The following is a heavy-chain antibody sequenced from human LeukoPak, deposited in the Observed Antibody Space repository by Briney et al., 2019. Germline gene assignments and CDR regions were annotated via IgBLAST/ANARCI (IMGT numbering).Heavy chain of an antibody. CDR1: GGTFSSYA. V-gene: IGHV1-69*04. CDR3: ARDRRYYYDSSGPYYFDY. D-gene: IGHD3-22*01. CDR2: IIPILGIA. J-gene: IGHJ4*02. Sequence: GASVKVSCKASGGTFSSYAISWVRQAPGQGLEWMGRIIPILGIANYAQKFQGRVTITADKSTSTAYMELSSLRSEDTAVYYCARDRRYYYDSSGPYYFDYWGQGTLVTVSS.